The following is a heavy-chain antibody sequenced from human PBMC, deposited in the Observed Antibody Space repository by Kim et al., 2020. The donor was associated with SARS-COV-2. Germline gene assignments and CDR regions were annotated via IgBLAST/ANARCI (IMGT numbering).Heavy chain of an antibody. J-gene: IGHJ4*02. CDR2: ISGTGNYI. D-gene: IGHD2-21*01. CDR1: GFTFTSYR. V-gene: IGHV3-21*01. CDR3: TRDSLFSSDYYFDF. Sequence: GGSLRLSCAASGFTFTSYRMNWVRQAPGKGLEWVSSISGTGNYIFYADSVKGRFTISRDNAKNSVYLQMNGLRAEDTAVYYCTRDSLFSSDYYFDFWGQGTLVTVSS.